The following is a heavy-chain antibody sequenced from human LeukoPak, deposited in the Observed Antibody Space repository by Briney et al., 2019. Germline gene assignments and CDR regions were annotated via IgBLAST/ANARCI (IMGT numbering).Heavy chain of an antibody. CDR2: IWYDGSNK. CDR1: GFTFSSYG. D-gene: IGHD6-6*01. CDR3: ARDSSSSGWDY. J-gene: IGHJ4*02. Sequence: GGSLRLSCAASGFTFSSYGMHWVRQAPGKGLEGVAVIWYDGSNKYYADSVKGRLTISRENSKNTLYLQMNSLRAEDTAVYYCARDSSSSGWDYWGQGTLVTVSS. V-gene: IGHV3-33*01.